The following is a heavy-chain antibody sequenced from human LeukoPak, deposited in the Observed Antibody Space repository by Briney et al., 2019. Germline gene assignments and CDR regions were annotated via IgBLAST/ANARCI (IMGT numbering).Heavy chain of an antibody. CDR3: AIGRGHIDY. V-gene: IGHV3-53*04. J-gene: IGHJ4*02. CDR2: IYSGGST. Sequence: GGSLRLSCAASGFTFAEYTMHWVRQAPGKGLEWVSVIYSGGSTYYADSVKGRFTISRHNSKNTLYLQMNSLRAEDTAAYYCAIGRGHIDYWGQGTLVTVSS. D-gene: IGHD5-18*01. CDR1: GFTFAEYT.